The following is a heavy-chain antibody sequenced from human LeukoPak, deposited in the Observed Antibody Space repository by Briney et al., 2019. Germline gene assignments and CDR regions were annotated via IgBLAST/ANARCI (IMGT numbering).Heavy chain of an antibody. CDR1: GFTFSSYS. D-gene: IGHD6-13*01. CDR3: ARAGYSSSWTRGITYYMDV. V-gene: IGHV3-72*01. Sequence: PGGSLRLSCAASGFTFSSYSMNWVRQAPGKGLEWVGRTRNKANSYTTEYAASVKGRFTISRDDSKNSLYLQMNSLKTEDTAVYYCARAGYSSSWTRGITYYMDVWGKGTTVTVSS. CDR2: TRNKANSYTT. J-gene: IGHJ6*03.